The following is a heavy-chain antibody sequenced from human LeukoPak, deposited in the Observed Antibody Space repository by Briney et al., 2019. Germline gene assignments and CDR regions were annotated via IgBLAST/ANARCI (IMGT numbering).Heavy chain of an antibody. CDR2: IYHSGST. CDR1: GYSISSGYY. CDR3: ATYVEAPMVDAFDI. D-gene: IGHD5-18*01. J-gene: IGHJ3*02. Sequence: SETLSLTCAVSGYSISSGYYWGWIRQPPGKGLEWIGSIYHSGSTYYNPSLKSRVTVSLDTSKNQFSLRLTSVTAADPAVYYCATYVEAPMVDAFDIWGQGTVVTVSS. V-gene: IGHV4-38-2*01.